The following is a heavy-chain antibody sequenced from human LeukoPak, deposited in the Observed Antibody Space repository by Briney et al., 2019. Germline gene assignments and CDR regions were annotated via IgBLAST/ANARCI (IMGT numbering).Heavy chain of an antibody. V-gene: IGHV4-59*08. CDR2: IYYSGST. Sequence: PSETLSLTCTVSGGSISSYYWSWIRQPPGKGLEWIGYIYYSGSTNYNPSLKSRVTISVDTSKNQFSLKLSSVTAADTAVYYCANYKNDYGGKSGSYYFYYWGQGTLVTVSS. J-gene: IGHJ4*02. D-gene: IGHD4-23*01. CDR3: ANYKNDYGGKSGSYYFYY. CDR1: GGSISSYY.